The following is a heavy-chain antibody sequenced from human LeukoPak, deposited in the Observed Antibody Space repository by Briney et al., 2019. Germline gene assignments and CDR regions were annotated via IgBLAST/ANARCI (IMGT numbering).Heavy chain of an antibody. Sequence: ASVKVSCKVSGDTLTELSMHWVRQAPGKGLEWMGGFDPEDGETSYAQKFQGRVTMTEDTSTDTAYMELSSLRSEDTAVYYCATAQRYYYDSSGGFDLWGRGTLVTVSS. V-gene: IGHV1-24*01. D-gene: IGHD3-22*01. J-gene: IGHJ2*01. CDR1: GDTLTELS. CDR2: FDPEDGET. CDR3: ATAQRYYYDSSGGFDL.